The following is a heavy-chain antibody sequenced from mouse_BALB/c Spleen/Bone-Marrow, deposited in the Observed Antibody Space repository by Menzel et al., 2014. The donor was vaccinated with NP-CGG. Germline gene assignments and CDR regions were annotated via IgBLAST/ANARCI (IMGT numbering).Heavy chain of an antibody. D-gene: IGHD1-1*01. Sequence: VQLQQPGPDLVKPGASVKISCKASGYSFSGYFMNWVKQSHGKSLEWIGRINPSNGESFYNQKFKDKATLTVDKSSTTAHMDLLSLTSEDSAVYYCGRGGTVVTKGSTYWYFDLWGAGTTVTVSS. CDR1: GYSFSGYF. J-gene: IGHJ1*01. CDR2: INPSNGES. V-gene: IGHV1-37*01. CDR3: GRGGTVVTKGSTYWYFDL.